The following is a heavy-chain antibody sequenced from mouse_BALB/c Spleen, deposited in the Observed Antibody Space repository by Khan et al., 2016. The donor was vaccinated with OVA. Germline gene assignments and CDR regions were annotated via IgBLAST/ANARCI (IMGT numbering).Heavy chain of an antibody. J-gene: IGHJ3*01. Sequence: VQLKQSGPDLVKPGASVKMSCKASGYTFTNYVMHWVKQKPGQGLEWIGYINPYNDGIRFNEKFKGKATLTSDKSSSTAYMELSSLTSEDSAVYYCARVASNWDCSFAYWGQGTLVTVSA. CDR2: INPYNDGI. D-gene: IGHD4-1*01. CDR1: GYTFTNYV. CDR3: ARVASNWDCSFAY. V-gene: IGHV1S136*01.